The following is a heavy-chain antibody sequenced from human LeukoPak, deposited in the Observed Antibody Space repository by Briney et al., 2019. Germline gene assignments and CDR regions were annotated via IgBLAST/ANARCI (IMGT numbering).Heavy chain of an antibody. CDR3: AREVRYCSGGSCYREGFDY. D-gene: IGHD2-15*01. J-gene: IGHJ4*02. CDR2: IYTSGST. CDR1: GGSISSGSYY. V-gene: IGHV4-61*02. Sequence: SQTLSLTCTVSGGSISSGSYYWSWIRQPAGKGLEWIGRIYTSGSTNYNPYLKSRVTISVDTSKNQFSLKLSSVTAADTAVYYCAREVRYCSGGSCYREGFDYWGQGTLVTVSS.